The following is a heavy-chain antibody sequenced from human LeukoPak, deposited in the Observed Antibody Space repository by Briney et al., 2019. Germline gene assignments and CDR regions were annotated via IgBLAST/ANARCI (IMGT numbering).Heavy chain of an antibody. J-gene: IGHJ4*02. CDR3: ARDADARRGYSYGFSDY. CDR1: GFTFSSYA. Sequence: GGSLRLSCAASGFTFSSYAMHWVRQAPGKGPEWVAVISYDGSNKYYADSVKGRFTISRDNSKNTLYLQMNSLRAEDTAVYYCARDADARRGYSYGFSDYWGQGTLVTVSS. V-gene: IGHV3-30-3*01. D-gene: IGHD5-18*01. CDR2: ISYDGSNK.